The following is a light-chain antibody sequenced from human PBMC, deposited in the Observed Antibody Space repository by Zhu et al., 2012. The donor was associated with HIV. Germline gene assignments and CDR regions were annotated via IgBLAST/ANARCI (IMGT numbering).Light chain of an antibody. Sequence: IVMTQSPATLSVAPGERATLSCTASQSVSSNLAWYQQKPGQAPRLLIYGASTRATGIPARFSGSGSGTEFTLTISSMQSEDFAVYYCQQYSDWPPRTFGQGTKVEIK. V-gene: IGKV3-15*01. CDR2: GAS. CDR1: QSVSSN. CDR3: QQYSDWPPRT. J-gene: IGKJ1*01.